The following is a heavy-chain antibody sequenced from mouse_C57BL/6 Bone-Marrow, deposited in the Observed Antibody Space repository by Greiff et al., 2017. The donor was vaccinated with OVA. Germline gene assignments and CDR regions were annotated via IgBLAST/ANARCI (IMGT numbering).Heavy chain of an antibody. D-gene: IGHD1-1*01. Sequence: DVKLVESGTVLARPGASVKMSCKTSGYTFTSYWMHWVKQRPGQGLEWIGAIYPGNSDTSYNQKFKGKAKLTAVTSASTAYMELSSLTNEDSAVYYCTRSPLLLRPGAWFAYWGQGTLVTVSA. CDR3: TRSPLLLRPGAWFAY. CDR1: GYTFTSYW. V-gene: IGHV1-5*01. CDR2: IYPGNSDT. J-gene: IGHJ3*01.